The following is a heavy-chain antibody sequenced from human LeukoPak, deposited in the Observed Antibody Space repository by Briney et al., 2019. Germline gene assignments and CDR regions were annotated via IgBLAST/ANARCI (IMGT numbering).Heavy chain of an antibody. CDR1: GFTFNNYG. Sequence: PGGSLRLSCATSGFTFNNYGMHWVRRAPGKGLEWVTFIEYNGINKYYRDSVKGRSTISTDSSKNTVYLQMNNLRIEDTAVYYCAKGLGWSALDYWGQGTLVTVSS. D-gene: IGHD3-3*01. V-gene: IGHV3-30*02. CDR3: AKGLGWSALDY. J-gene: IGHJ4*02. CDR2: IEYNGINK.